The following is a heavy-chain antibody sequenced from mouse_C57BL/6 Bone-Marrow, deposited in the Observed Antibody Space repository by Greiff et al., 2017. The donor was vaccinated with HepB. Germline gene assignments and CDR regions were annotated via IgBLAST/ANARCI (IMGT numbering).Heavy chain of an antibody. J-gene: IGHJ1*03. Sequence: QVQLQHSGPELVKPGASVKISCKASGYAFSSSWMNWVKQRPGKGLEWIGRIYPGDGDTNYNGKFKGKATLTADKSSSTAYMQLSSLTSEDSAVYFCARKPSYYSNYNWYFDVWGTGTTVTVSS. CDR1: GYAFSSSW. V-gene: IGHV1-82*01. CDR3: ARKPSYYSNYNWYFDV. D-gene: IGHD2-5*01. CDR2: IYPGDGDT.